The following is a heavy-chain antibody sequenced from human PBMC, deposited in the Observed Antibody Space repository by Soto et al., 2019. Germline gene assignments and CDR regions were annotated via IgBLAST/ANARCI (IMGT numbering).Heavy chain of an antibody. D-gene: IGHD1-26*01. CDR1: GFTFSSYG. CDR2: ISYDGSNK. J-gene: IGHJ4*02. V-gene: IGHV3-30*18. Sequence: PGGSLRLSCAASGFTFSSYGMHWVRQAPGKGLEWVAVISYDGSNKYYADSVKGRFTISRDDSKNTLYLQMNSLRAEDTAVYYCAKDIGPEWELVPLTDYWGQGTLVTVSS. CDR3: AKDIGPEWELVPLTDY.